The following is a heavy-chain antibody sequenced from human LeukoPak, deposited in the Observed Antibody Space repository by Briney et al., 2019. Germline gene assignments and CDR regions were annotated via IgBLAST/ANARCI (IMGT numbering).Heavy chain of an antibody. Sequence: ASVKVSCKASGYTFTSYAMHWVRQAPGQRLEWMGWINAGNGNTKYSQEFQGRVTITRDTSASTAYMELSSLRSEDTAVYYCARDLGVDIVATAESKDDYWGQGTLVTVSS. CDR2: INAGNGNT. D-gene: IGHD5-12*01. CDR1: GYTFTSYA. V-gene: IGHV1-3*03. J-gene: IGHJ4*02. CDR3: ARDLGVDIVATAESKDDY.